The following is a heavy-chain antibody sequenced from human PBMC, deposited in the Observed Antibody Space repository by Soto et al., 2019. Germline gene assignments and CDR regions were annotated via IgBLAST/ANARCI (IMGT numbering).Heavy chain of an antibody. CDR3: LSGGSSTYYYYGMDV. D-gene: IGHD2-15*01. J-gene: IGHJ6*02. V-gene: IGHV3-11*01. CDR2: ISSSGSTI. Sequence: GGSLRLSCAASGFTFSDYYMSWIRQAPGKGLEWVSYISSSGSTIYYSDSLKGRFTISRDNAKNSLYLKMNSLRAEDTAVYYCLSGGSSTYYYYGMDVWGQGTTVTVSS. CDR1: GFTFSDYY.